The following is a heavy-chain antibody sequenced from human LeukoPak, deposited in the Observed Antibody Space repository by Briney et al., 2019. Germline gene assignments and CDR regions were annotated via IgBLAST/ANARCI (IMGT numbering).Heavy chain of an antibody. CDR2: ISGSGGST. CDR1: GFTFSSYA. V-gene: IGHV3-23*01. D-gene: IGHD1-7*01. Sequence: GGSLRLSCAASGFTFSSYAMSWLRQAPGKGLEWVSVISGSGGSTHYADSVKGRFTISRDNSKNTLYLQMNSLRAEDTAVYYCAKDLRSITGTIDYWGQGTLVTVSS. CDR3: AKDLRSITGTIDY. J-gene: IGHJ4*02.